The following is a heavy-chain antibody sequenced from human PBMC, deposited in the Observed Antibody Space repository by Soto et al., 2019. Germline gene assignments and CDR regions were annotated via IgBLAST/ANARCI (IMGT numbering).Heavy chain of an antibody. Sequence: PGGSLRLSCAASGFTFNDYAMHWVRQAPGKGLEWVSGISWNNDTIGYADSVKGRFTISRDNAKNSLYLQMNSLRVEDTALYYCAKDMIGRSTSHSRHHGPGSNDYWGQGTLVTVSS. CDR2: ISWNNDTI. J-gene: IGHJ4*02. D-gene: IGHD2-2*01. CDR3: AKDMIGRSTSHSRHHGPGSNDY. V-gene: IGHV3-9*01. CDR1: GFTFNDYA.